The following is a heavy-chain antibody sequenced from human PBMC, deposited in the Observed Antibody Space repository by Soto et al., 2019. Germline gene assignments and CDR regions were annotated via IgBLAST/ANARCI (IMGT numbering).Heavy chain of an antibody. CDR1: GYIFSQYW. CDR3: VVYSSSYGRHFEY. J-gene: IGHJ4*02. CDR2: IYPGDSDT. Sequence: GESLTISCTRAGYIFSQYWIDWVRQMPGKGLEWMGIIYPGDSDTRYSPSFQGQVTISADKSITTAYLQWRSLKASDTAIYYCVVYSSSYGRHFEYWGQGTLVTVYS. D-gene: IGHD6-6*01. V-gene: IGHV5-51*01.